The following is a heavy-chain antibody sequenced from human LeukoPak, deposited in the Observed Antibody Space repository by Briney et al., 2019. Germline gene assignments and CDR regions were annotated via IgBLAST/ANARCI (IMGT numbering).Heavy chain of an antibody. Sequence: PSETLSLTCTVSGGSISSYYWNWLRQPPGKGLEWIGSIYYSGSTNYNPSLKSRVTISVDTSKNQFSLKLASVTAADTAVYYCASSPGGTGAFDIWGQGTKVTVS. CDR3: ASSPGGTGAFDI. D-gene: IGHD1-1*01. V-gene: IGHV4-59*01. CDR1: GGSISSYY. J-gene: IGHJ3*02. CDR2: IYYSGST.